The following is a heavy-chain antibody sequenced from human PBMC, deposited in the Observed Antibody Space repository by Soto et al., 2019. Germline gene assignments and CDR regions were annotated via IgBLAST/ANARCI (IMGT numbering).Heavy chain of an antibody. CDR3: ARAGLYSSSWYGNWFDP. D-gene: IGHD6-13*01. V-gene: IGHV1-69*12. CDR2: IIPIFGTA. Sequence: QVQLVQSGAEVKKPGSSVKVSCKASGGTFSSYAISWVRQAPGQGLEWMGGIIPIFGTANYAQKFQGRVTITADESTSTAYMELSSLRSEDTAGYYCARAGLYSSSWYGNWFDPWGQGTLVTVSS. CDR1: GGTFSSYA. J-gene: IGHJ5*02.